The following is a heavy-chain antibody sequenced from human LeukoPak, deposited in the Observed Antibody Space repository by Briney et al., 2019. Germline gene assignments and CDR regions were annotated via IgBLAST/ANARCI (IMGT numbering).Heavy chain of an antibody. V-gene: IGHV4-30-4*02. CDR2: IYYSGST. D-gene: IGHD3-10*01. Sequence: SETLSLTCIVSGGSISSGDYYWSWIRQPPGKGLEWIGYIYYSGSTYYNPSLKSRVTISIDTSKNQFSLKLSSVTAADTAVYYCARVPVIYVDYWGQGTLVTVSS. CDR3: ARVPVIYVDY. CDR1: GGSISSGDYY. J-gene: IGHJ4*02.